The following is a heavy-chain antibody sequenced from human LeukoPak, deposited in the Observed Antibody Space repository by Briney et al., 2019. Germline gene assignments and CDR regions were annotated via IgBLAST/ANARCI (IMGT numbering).Heavy chain of an antibody. CDR3: ARGASYCSSTSCFGTFDY. Sequence: GGSLRLSCAASGFTVSSSYMSWVRQAPGKGLEWVSAIYSGGSTYYADSVKGRFTISRDNSKNTLYLQMNSLRAEDTAVYYCARGASYCSSTSCFGTFDYWGQGTLVTVSS. V-gene: IGHV3-53*01. J-gene: IGHJ4*02. CDR1: GFTVSSSY. D-gene: IGHD2-2*01. CDR2: IYSGGST.